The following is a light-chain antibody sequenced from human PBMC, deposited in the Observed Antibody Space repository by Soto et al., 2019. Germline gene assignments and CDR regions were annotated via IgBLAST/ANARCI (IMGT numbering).Light chain of an antibody. Sequence: QSVLTQPPSASGSPGQSVTISFTGTSSDIGSYDYVSWYQQHPGKAPKLMIYEVTKRPSGVPDRFSGSRSGNTASLTVSGLQGEDEADYYCSSYAGSNNYVFGTGTKVTVL. V-gene: IGLV2-8*01. CDR2: EVT. J-gene: IGLJ1*01. CDR3: SSYAGSNNYV. CDR1: SSDIGSYDY.